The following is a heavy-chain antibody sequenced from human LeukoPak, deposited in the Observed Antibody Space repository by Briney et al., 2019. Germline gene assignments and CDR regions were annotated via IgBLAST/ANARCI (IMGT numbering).Heavy chain of an antibody. V-gene: IGHV3-23*01. CDR2: ISGSGGST. CDR3: AKGSYSSSWSTGDY. CDR1: GFTFSSYA. D-gene: IGHD6-13*01. Sequence: QRLGSLRLSCAASGFTFSSYAMSWVRQAPGKGLEWVSAISGSGGSTYYADSVKGRFTISRDNSKNTLYLQMNSLRAEDTAVYYCAKGSYSSSWSTGDYWGQGTLVTVSS. J-gene: IGHJ4*02.